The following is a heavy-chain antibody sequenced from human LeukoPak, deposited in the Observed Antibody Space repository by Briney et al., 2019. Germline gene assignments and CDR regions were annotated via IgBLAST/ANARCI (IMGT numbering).Heavy chain of an antibody. CDR3: ARDLGCSTSSCRYNWFDP. J-gene: IGHJ5*02. CDR2: ISSTSNYI. Sequence: GGSLRLSCAASGFTFSSYSMNWVRQAPGKGLEWVSFISSTSNYINYADSVKGRFTISRDNAKNSLYLQMNSLGAEDTALYYCARDLGCSTSSCRYNWFDPWGQGTLVTVAS. V-gene: IGHV3-21*01. D-gene: IGHD2-2*01. CDR1: GFTFSSYS.